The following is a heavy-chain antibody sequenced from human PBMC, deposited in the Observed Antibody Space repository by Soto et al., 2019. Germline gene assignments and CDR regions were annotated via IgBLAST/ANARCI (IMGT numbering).Heavy chain of an antibody. CDR2: INPSGGST. J-gene: IGHJ3*02. Sequence: QVLLVQSGAEVKKPGASVKVSCKTSGYTFTSYIIHWVRQAPGQGLEWVGLINPSGGSTNYAQNFQGRVTVTRDTPTSTDYIDLNSLRSEDTASDYYGRVRTSDFWSGYSPVDIWGQGTMVTVSS. CDR1: GYTFTSYI. V-gene: IGHV1-46*01. CDR3: GRVRTSDFWSGYSPVDI. D-gene: IGHD3-3*01.